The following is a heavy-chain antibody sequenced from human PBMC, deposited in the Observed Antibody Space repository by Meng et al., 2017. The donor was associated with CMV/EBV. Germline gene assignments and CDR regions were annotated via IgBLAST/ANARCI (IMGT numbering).Heavy chain of an antibody. CDR1: GGSISSGDYY. CDR3: ARVGRTSCYDY. J-gene: IGHJ4*02. D-gene: IGHD2-2*01. CDR2: IYYSGST. Sequence: QVHRRGSGPGLVKLSQTLSFTCTVSGGSISSGDYYWSWIRQPPGKGLEWIGYIYYSGSTYYNPSLKSRVTISVDTSKNQFSLKLSSVTAADTAVYYCARVGRTSCYDYWGQGTLVTSPQ. V-gene: IGHV4-30-4*08.